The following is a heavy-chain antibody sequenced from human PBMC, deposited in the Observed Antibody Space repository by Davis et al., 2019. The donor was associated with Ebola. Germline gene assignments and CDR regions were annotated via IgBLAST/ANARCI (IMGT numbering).Heavy chain of an antibody. Sequence: MPSETLSLTCTVSGGSISSGDYYWSWIRQPPGKGLEWIGYIYYSGSTYYNPSLKSRVTISVDKSKNQFSLNLSSVTAADTAVYYCARTAPYYYYGMDVWGQGTTVTVSS. CDR3: ARTAPYYYYGMDV. J-gene: IGHJ6*02. V-gene: IGHV4-30-4*01. CDR1: GGSISSGDYY. CDR2: IYYSGST.